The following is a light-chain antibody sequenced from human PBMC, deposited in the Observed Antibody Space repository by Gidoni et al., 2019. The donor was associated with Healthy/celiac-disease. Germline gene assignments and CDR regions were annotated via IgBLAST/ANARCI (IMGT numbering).Light chain of an antibody. J-gene: IGLJ1*01. V-gene: IGLV2-14*01. CDR1: SSDVGGYNY. Sequence: QSALTQPASVPGSPGQSITISCTGTSSDVGGYNYVSWYQQHPGKAPKHMMYDVSNRPSGVSNRFSGSKSGNTASLTISGLQAEDEADYYCSSYTSSSTQVFGTGTKVTVL. CDR3: SSYTSSSTQV. CDR2: DVS.